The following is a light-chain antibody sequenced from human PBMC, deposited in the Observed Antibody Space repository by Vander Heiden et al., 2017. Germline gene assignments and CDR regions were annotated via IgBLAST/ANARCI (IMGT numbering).Light chain of an antibody. CDR3: QQYNNWPPMT. CDR1: QGVKFN. V-gene: IGKV3-15*01. Sequence: EIVMTQSPATLSVSPGERATLSCRPSQGVKFNLAWYQQKPGQAPRLLIYGASTRATGIPARFSGSGSGTDFTLTISSLQSEDFAVYYCQQYNNWPPMTFGPGTKVDIK. CDR2: GAS. J-gene: IGKJ3*01.